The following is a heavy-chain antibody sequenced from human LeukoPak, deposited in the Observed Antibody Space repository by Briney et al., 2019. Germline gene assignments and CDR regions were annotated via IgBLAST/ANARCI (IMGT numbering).Heavy chain of an antibody. D-gene: IGHD4-17*01. Sequence: SETLSLTCTVSGGSISSGDYYWSWIRQPPGKGLEWIGYIYYSGSTYYNPSLKTRVTISVHTSKNQFSLKLSSVTAADTAVYYCARVIGDYSYYFDYWGQGTLVTVSS. V-gene: IGHV4-30-4*01. J-gene: IGHJ4*02. CDR3: ARVIGDYSYYFDY. CDR1: GGSISSGDYY. CDR2: IYYSGST.